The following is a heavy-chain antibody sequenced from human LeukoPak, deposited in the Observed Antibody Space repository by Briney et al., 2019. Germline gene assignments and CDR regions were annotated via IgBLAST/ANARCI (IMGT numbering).Heavy chain of an antibody. J-gene: IGHJ4*02. D-gene: IGHD1-26*01. CDR3: SRESGAFSPFGY. CDR2: ISLSGRT. V-gene: IGHV4-4*02. CDR1: GFTFSNIW. Sequence: GSLRLSCAASGFTFSNIWMSWVRQSPGQGLEWIGEISLSGRTNYNPSLQSRVTMSLDESKNQLSLDLASVTAADTAVYYCSRESGAFSPFGYWGQGTLVTVHS.